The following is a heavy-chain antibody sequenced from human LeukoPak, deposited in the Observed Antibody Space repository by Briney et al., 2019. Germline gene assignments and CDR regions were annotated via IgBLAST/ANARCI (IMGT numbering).Heavy chain of an antibody. V-gene: IGHV3-49*03. CDR2: IRSKAYGGTT. Sequence: PGGSLRLSCTASGFTFGDYAMSWFRQAPGKGLEWVGFIRSKAYGGTTEYAASVKGRFTISRDDSKSIAYLQMNSLKTEDTAVYYCTSERYYYGSGSNYWGQGTLVTVSS. D-gene: IGHD3-10*01. CDR1: GFTFGDYA. CDR3: TSERYYYGSGSNY. J-gene: IGHJ4*02.